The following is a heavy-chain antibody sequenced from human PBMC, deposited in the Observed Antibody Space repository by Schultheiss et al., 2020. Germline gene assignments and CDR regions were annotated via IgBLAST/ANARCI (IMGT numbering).Heavy chain of an antibody. CDR3: ARVSSSWSYFDY. CDR2: IYYSGST. J-gene: IGHJ4*02. CDR1: GGSISSGSYY. D-gene: IGHD6-13*01. V-gene: IGHV4-61*01. Sequence: SATLSLTCTVSGGSISSGSYYWSWIRQPPGKGLEWIGYIYYSGSTNYNPSLKSRVTISVDTSKNQFSLKLSSVTAADTAVYYCARVSSSWSYFDYWGQGTLVTGSS.